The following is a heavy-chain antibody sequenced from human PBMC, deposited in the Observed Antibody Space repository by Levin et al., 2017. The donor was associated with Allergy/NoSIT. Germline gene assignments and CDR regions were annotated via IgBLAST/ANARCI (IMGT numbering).Heavy chain of an antibody. J-gene: IGHJ5*02. CDR2: ISYAGIT. CDR1: DGSINNNY. CDR3: ARHIKRTVGGNYLFDP. V-gene: IGHV4-59*08. Sequence: SETLSLTCTISDGSINNNYWSWIRQSPGKGLEWIGYISYAGITAYSPSLKSRLSMSVDTAKNQFSLNLSSVTAADTAVYFCARHIKRTVGGNYLFDPWGQGTLVTVSS. D-gene: IGHD4-23*01.